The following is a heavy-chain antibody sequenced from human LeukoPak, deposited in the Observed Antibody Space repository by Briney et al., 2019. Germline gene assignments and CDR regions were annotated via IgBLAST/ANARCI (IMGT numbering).Heavy chain of an antibody. D-gene: IGHD3-10*01. CDR3: ARLRVSGSYLYYFDY. J-gene: IGHJ4*02. V-gene: IGHV4-4*09. CDR2: ILTSGTT. CDR1: NGSISSYH. Sequence: PSETLSLTCTVSNGSISSYHWSWVRQPPGKGLERIGYILTSGTTNYNPSLKSRLIISVDTSKNRFTLKLSSVTAADTAVYYCARLRVSGSYLYYFDYWGQGALVTVSS.